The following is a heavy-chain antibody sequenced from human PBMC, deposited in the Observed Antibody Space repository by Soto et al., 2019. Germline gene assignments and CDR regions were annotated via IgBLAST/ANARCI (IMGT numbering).Heavy chain of an antibody. CDR3: AVLVVPAAIGYYYYYYMDV. CDR1: GGTFSSYT. J-gene: IGHJ6*03. CDR2: IIPILGIA. D-gene: IGHD2-2*01. V-gene: IGHV1-69*02. Sequence: QVQLVQSGAEVKKPGSSVKVSCKASGGTFSSYTISWVRQAPGQGLEWMGRIIPILGIANYAQKFQGRVTITADKSTGTAYMELSSLRSEDTAVYYCAVLVVPAAIGYYYYYYMDVWGKGTTVTVSS.